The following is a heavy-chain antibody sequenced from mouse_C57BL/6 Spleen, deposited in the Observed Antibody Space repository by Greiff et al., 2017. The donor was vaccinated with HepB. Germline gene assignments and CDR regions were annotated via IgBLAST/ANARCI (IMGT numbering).Heavy chain of an antibody. CDR1: GFTFTDYY. J-gene: IGHJ4*01. Sequence: DVMLVESGGGLVQPGGSLSLSCAASGFTFTDYYMSWVRQPPGKALEWLGFIRNKANGYTTEYSASVKGRFTISRDNSQSILYLQMNALRAEDSATDYCACHGINYAMDYWGQGTSVTVSS. V-gene: IGHV7-3*01. CDR2: IRNKANGYTT. CDR3: ACHGINYAMDY. D-gene: IGHD2-1*01.